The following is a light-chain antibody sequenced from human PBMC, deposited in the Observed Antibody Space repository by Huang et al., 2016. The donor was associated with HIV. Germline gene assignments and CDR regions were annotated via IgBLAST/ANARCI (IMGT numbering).Light chain of an antibody. J-gene: IGKJ1*01. Sequence: EIVLTQYPATMSLSPGERATPSCRASQSVSSFLAWYQQKPGPAPRLLIYDASNRATGIPARFSGSGSGTDFTLTISSLEPEDFAVYYCQQRSNWPRTFGQGTKVEIK. CDR1: QSVSSF. CDR3: QQRSNWPRT. V-gene: IGKV3-11*01. CDR2: DAS.